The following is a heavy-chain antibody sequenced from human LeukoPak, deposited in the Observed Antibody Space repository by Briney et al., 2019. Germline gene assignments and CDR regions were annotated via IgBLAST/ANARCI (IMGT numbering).Heavy chain of an antibody. J-gene: IGHJ4*02. CDR2: ISYDGSNK. V-gene: IGHV3-30-3*01. CDR3: ARPGHSGYYSDYFDY. CDR1: GYTFTSYY. D-gene: IGHD5-12*01. Sequence: SCKASGYTFTSYYMNWVRQAPGKGLEWVAVISYDGSNKYYADSVKGRFTISRDNSKNTLYLQMNSLRAEDTAVYYCARPGHSGYYSDYFDYWGQGTLVTVSS.